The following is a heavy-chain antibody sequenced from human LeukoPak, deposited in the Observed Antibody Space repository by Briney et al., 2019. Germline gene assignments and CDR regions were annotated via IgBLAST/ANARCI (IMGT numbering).Heavy chain of an antibody. CDR3: AKDAQPRSRWFDP. Sequence: GGCLRLSCAASGFTFSSYGMHWVRQAPGKGLEWLAVISYDGSNKYYADSVKGRFTISRDNAKNSLYLQMNTLRAEDTAMYYCAKDAQPRSRWFDPWGQGTLVTVSS. CDR1: GFTFSSYG. D-gene: IGHD3-16*01. V-gene: IGHV3-30*18. CDR2: ISYDGSNK. J-gene: IGHJ5*02.